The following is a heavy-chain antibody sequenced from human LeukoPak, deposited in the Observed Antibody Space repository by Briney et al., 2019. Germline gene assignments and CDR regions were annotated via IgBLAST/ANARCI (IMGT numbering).Heavy chain of an antibody. CDR2: SYYSGTT. V-gene: IGHV4-59*12. Sequence: SETLSLTCSVSGGSISSYYWSWIRQPPGKGLEWIGYSYYSGTTNYNPSLKSRVTISVDTSKNQFSLKLSSVTAADTAVYYCARDPHGGSGSYYDDYWGQGTLVTVS. D-gene: IGHD3-10*01. CDR3: ARDPHGGSGSYYDDY. CDR1: GGSISSYY. J-gene: IGHJ4*02.